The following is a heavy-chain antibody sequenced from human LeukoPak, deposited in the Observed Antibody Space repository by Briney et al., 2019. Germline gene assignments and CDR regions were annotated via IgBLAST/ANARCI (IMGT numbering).Heavy chain of an antibody. CDR1: GFTFSSNW. D-gene: IGHD1-26*01. J-gene: IGHJ4*02. V-gene: IGHV3-74*01. CDR2: ISTDGSNT. CDR3: TRAEGGSYDY. Sequence: GGSLRLSCAASGFTFSSNWMHWVRQAPGKGLVWVSRISTDGSNTNYADSVKGRFTISRDNAKNTLYLQMNSLRAEDTAVYYCTRAEGGSYDYWGQGTLVTVSS.